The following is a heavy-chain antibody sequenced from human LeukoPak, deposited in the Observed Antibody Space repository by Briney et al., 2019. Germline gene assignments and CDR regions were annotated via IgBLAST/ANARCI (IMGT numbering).Heavy chain of an antibody. CDR2: IKPDGSEK. CDR1: GFTLSSFW. J-gene: IGHJ4*02. D-gene: IGHD1-26*01. CDR3: ARAGPVGEGYFDY. Sequence: GGSLRLSCAAPGFTLSSFWMSWVRQAPGTGLEWVGNIKPDGSEKYYMDSVKGRFTISRDNTKNSLYLQMNSLRAEDTAVYYCARAGPVGEGYFDYWGQGTLVTVSS. V-gene: IGHV3-7*01.